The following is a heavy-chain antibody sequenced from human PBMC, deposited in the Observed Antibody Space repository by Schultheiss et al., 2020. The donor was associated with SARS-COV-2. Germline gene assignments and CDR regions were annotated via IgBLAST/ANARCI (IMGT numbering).Heavy chain of an antibody. CDR3: ASIVWFGELHWFDP. Sequence: GGSLRLSCAASGFTFSSYDMHWVRQATGKGLEWVSAIGTAGDTYYPGSVKGRFTISRENAKNSLYLQMNSLRAGDTAVYYCASIVWFGELHWFDPWGQGTLVTVSS. V-gene: IGHV3-13*01. D-gene: IGHD3-10*01. J-gene: IGHJ5*02. CDR1: GFTFSSYD. CDR2: IGTAGDT.